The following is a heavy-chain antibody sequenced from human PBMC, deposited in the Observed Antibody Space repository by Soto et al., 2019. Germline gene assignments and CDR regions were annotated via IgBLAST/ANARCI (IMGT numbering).Heavy chain of an antibody. CDR2: IYYSGST. CDR1: GGSISSYY. Sequence: SETLSLTCTVSGGSISSYYWSWIRQPPGKGLEWIGYIYYSGSTNYNPSLKSRVTISVDTSKNQFSLKLSSVTAADTAVYYCARQGYYDSSGYYWNWFDPWGQGTLVTVSS. V-gene: IGHV4-59*08. CDR3: ARQGYYDSSGYYWNWFDP. J-gene: IGHJ5*02. D-gene: IGHD3-22*01.